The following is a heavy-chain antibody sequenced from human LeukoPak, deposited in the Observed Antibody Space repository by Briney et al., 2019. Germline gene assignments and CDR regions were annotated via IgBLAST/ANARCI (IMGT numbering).Heavy chain of an antibody. CDR3: ARHRPHESSGHPY. D-gene: IGHD3-22*01. Sequence: ASVKVSCKASGYTFSSYGISWVRQAPGQGLEWMGWISAYNGNTNYAQKIQGRVTMTTDKSTSTAYMELRSLRSDDTAVYYCARHRPHESSGHPYWGQGTLVTVSS. CDR2: ISAYNGNT. J-gene: IGHJ4*02. CDR1: GYTFSSYG. V-gene: IGHV1-18*01.